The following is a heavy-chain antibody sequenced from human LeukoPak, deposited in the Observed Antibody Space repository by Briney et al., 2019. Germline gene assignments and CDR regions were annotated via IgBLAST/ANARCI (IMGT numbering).Heavy chain of an antibody. CDR2: IYTSGST. CDR3: ARDSSTQWGAWFDP. Sequence: SETLSLTCTVSGGSISSYYWSWIRQPAGKGPEWIGRIYTSGSTNYNPSLKSRVTISVDKSKNQFSLKLSSVTAADTAVYYCARDSSTQWGAWFDPWGQGTLVTVSS. V-gene: IGHV4-4*07. J-gene: IGHJ5*02. CDR1: GGSISSYY. D-gene: IGHD3-16*01.